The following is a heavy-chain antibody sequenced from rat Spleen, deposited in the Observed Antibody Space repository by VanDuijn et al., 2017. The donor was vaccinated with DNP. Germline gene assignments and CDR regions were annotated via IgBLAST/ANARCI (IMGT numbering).Heavy chain of an antibody. CDR3: ARPDY. J-gene: IGHJ2*01. Sequence: EVQLVESGGGLVQPGRSLKLSCAASGFIFNDYGMAWVRQTPKKGLEWVATISYDGSSTYYRDSVKGRFTISRDNAKSTLYLQMDSLRSEDTATYYCARPDYWGQGVMVTVSS. CDR2: ISYDGSST. CDR1: GFIFNDYG. V-gene: IGHV5-7*01.